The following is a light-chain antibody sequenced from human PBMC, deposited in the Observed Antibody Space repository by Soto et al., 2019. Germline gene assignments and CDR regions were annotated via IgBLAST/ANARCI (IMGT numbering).Light chain of an antibody. Sequence: QAVVTQEPSLTVSPGGTVTLTCGSSTGAGTTTHFPSWFQQKPGQVPRTLIYDTSNRKFWTPARFSGSLFGGKAALTLSGAQPEDEAEYFCLLSYSDRRVFGVGTKRTVL. CDR1: TGAGTTTHF. V-gene: IGLV7-46*01. CDR3: LLSYSDRRV. J-gene: IGLJ3*02. CDR2: DTS.